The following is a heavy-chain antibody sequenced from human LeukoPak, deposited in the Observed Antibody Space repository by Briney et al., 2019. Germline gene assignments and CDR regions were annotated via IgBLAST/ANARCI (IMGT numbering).Heavy chain of an antibody. CDR3: VRGPHSTGYPNWFDP. V-gene: IGHV3-53*01. CDR1: GFTVSSNY. Sequence: GGSLRLSCAASGFTVSSNYMSWVRQAPGKGLEWVSVIYSGGSTYYADSVKGRFTIFRDNSKNTLYLQMNSLRAEDTAVYYCVRGPHSTGYPNWFDPWGQGTLVTVSS. D-gene: IGHD3-22*01. CDR2: IYSGGST. J-gene: IGHJ5*02.